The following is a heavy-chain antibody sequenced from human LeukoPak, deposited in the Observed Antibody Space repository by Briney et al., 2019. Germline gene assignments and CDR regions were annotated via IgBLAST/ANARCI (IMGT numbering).Heavy chain of an antibody. Sequence: QPGGSLRLSCVASGFTISNYWMHWVRQAPGKGLVWVSRINSDGSITTYADSVKGRFTISRDNVKNTMYLQMNSLRDEDTAVYYCATLLPGVWGQGTLVTVSS. D-gene: IGHD1-26*01. J-gene: IGHJ4*02. V-gene: IGHV3-74*01. CDR2: INSDGSIT. CDR3: ATLLPGV. CDR1: GFTISNYW.